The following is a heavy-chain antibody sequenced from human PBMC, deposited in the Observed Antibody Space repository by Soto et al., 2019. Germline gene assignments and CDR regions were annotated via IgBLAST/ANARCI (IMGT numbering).Heavy chain of an antibody. CDR2: VYYRGRS. Sequence: SETLSLTCTVSGGSVTNSSYYWGWIRQSPGKGLEWIGSVYYRGRSYSKSSVKSRVTISVDTSKNQFSLNLNSVTASDTAVYFCVSQRTTVMTQAYFDYWGPGALVTVSS. CDR1: GGSVTNSSYY. J-gene: IGHJ4*02. V-gene: IGHV4-39*01. CDR3: VSQRTTVMTQAYFDY. D-gene: IGHD4-4*01.